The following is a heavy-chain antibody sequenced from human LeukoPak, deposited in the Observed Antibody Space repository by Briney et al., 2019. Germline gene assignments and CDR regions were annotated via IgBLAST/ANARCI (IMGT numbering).Heavy chain of an antibody. D-gene: IGHD4-17*01. CDR1: GGTFSSYA. V-gene: IGHV1-69*05. CDR3: ARTPGGDYGDPAEYFQH. CDR2: IIPIFGTA. J-gene: IGHJ1*01. Sequence: ASVKVSCKASGGTFSSYAISWVRQAPGQGLEWMGGIIPIFGTANYAQKFQGRVTITTDESTSTAYMELSSLRAEDTAVYYCARTPGGDYGDPAEYFQHWGQGTLVTVSS.